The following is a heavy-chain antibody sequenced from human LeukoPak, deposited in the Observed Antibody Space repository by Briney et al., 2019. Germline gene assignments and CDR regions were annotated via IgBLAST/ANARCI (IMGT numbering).Heavy chain of an antibody. V-gene: IGHV1-2*02. CDR1: GYTFTGYY. D-gene: IGHD6-13*01. CDR3: ARAKAYSSSWFLRVFDY. Sequence: GASVKVSCKASGYTFTGYYMHWVRQAPGQGLEWMGWINPNSGGTNYAQKFQGRVTMTRDTSISTAYMELSRLRSDDTAVYYCARAKAYSSSWFLRVFDYWGQGTLVTVSS. CDR2: INPNSGGT. J-gene: IGHJ4*02.